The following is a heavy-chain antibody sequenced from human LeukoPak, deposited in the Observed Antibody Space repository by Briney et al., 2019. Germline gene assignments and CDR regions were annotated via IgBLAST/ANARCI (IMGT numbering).Heavy chain of an antibody. CDR3: AKEDGSGSYPGY. D-gene: IGHD3-10*01. V-gene: IGHV3-23*01. CDR2: TGSTGVST. J-gene: IGHJ4*02. CDR1: GVTFSSYA. Sequence: GVSLRLSCAASGVTFSSYAMNWVRQAPGKGLEWVSGTGSTGVSTFYADSVKGRFTVSRDNSKNTLSLQMNSLRAEDTAVYYCAKEDGSGSYPGYWGQGTLVTVSS.